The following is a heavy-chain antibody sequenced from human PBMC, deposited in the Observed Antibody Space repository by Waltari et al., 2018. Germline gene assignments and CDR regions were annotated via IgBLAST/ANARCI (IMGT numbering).Heavy chain of an antibody. J-gene: IGHJ4*02. CDR2: IWHDGSNE. D-gene: IGHD2-15*01. CDR3: ASQSTTLFDY. V-gene: IGHV3-33*01. CDR1: GFTFSRFG. Sequence: QVQLVESGGGVVQPGRSLRLSCAASGFTFSRFGMHWVRQAPGKGLECVAVIWHDGSNEYYGDSVKGRFTIARDNSKNTLYLQMNSLRAEDSAVYYCASQSTTLFDYWGQGTLVTVSS.